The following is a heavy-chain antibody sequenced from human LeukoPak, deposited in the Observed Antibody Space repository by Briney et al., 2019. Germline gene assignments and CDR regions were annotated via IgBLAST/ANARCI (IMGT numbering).Heavy chain of an antibody. CDR2: IKSKTDGGTT. D-gene: IGHD5-12*01. J-gene: IGHJ4*02. CDR1: GFTFSNAW. CDR3: SVMATKSQPQADY. V-gene: IGHV3-15*01. Sequence: GGSLRLSCAASGFTFSNAWMSWVRQAPGKGLEWVGRIKSKTDGGTTDYAAPVKGRFTISRDDSKNTLYLQMNSLKTEDTAVYYCSVMATKSQPQADYWGQGTLVTVSS.